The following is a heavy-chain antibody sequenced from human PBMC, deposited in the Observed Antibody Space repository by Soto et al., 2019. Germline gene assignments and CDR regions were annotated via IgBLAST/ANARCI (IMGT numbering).Heavy chain of an antibody. CDR1: GFTFRDYY. V-gene: IGHV3-11*06. J-gene: IGHJ4*02. CDR3: ARDSSITPRPLDY. CDR2: ISSTGSYA. Sequence: LRLSCAASGFTFRDYYMSWIRQAPGKGLEWVSYISSTGSYAKYADSVKGRFTISRDNAKNSLYLQMNSLRAEDTAVYYCARDSSITPRPLDYRGQGTPVTVSS. D-gene: IGHD6-6*01.